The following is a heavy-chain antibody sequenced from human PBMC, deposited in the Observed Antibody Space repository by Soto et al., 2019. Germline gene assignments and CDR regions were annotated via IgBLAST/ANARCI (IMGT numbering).Heavy chain of an antibody. J-gene: IGHJ4*02. D-gene: IGHD3-10*01. CDR2: IKTKTEGDRT. V-gene: IGHV3-15*07. Sequence: EVQLVQSGGGLVKPGGSLTLSCAASGFPFNKAWMNWVRQAPGKGLEWVGRIKTKTEGDRTDHPAPVKGRLTISRDDSKNTVYLQMSSLRPEDTAVYYCTTMAQYWGQGTLVTVSS. CDR1: GFPFNKAW. CDR3: TTMAQY.